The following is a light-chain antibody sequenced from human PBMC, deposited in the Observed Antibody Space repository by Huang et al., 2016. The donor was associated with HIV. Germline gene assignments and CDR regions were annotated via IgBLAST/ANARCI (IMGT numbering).Light chain of an antibody. CDR1: LSVSSNY. CDR3: QQYHTSPWT. CDR2: DAS. J-gene: IGKJ1*01. Sequence: EFVLTQSPGTLSVSPGEGATLSCRASLSVSSNYLAWYQQKPGQAPRILIYDASSRATGIPDRFSGSGSGTDFTLTISRLEPEDFAVYFCQQYHTSPWTFGQGTKVEIK. V-gene: IGKV3-20*01.